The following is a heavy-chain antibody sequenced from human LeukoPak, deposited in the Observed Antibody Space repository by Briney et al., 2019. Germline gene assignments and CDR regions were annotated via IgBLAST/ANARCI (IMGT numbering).Heavy chain of an antibody. CDR1: GGSISSYY. Sequence: AETLSLTCTVAGGSISSYYWSWVRQPPGKGLEWLGYIYHSGSTNYNPSLQSRVTISADTSKNQFSLRLSSVTAADTAVYYCARGGGYSFTYYYYHAVDVWGQGTTVTGSS. CDR2: IYHSGST. V-gene: IGHV4-59*01. CDR3: ARGGGYSFTYYYYHAVDV. D-gene: IGHD5-18*01. J-gene: IGHJ6*02.